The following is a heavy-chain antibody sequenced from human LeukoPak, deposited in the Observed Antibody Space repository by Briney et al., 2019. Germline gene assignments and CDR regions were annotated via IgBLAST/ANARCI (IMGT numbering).Heavy chain of an antibody. CDR3: ARAVGTIFGVVSYYYYYMDV. CDR2: IYYSGST. CDR1: GGSISSYY. Sequence: SETLSLTCTVSGGSISSYYWSWIRQPPGKGLEWIGYIYYSGSTNYNPSLKSRVTISVDTSKNQFSLKLSSVTAADTAVYYCARAVGTIFGVVSYYYYYMDVWGKGTTVTVSS. J-gene: IGHJ6*03. V-gene: IGHV4-59*01. D-gene: IGHD3-3*01.